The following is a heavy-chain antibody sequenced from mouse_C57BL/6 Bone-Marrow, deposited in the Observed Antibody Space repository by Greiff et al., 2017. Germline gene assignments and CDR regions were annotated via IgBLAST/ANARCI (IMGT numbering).Heavy chain of an antibody. D-gene: IGHD2-3*01. CDR1: GFNIKDYY. CDR2: IDPADGET. Sequence: VQLKESGAELVKPGASVKLSCTASGFNIKDYYMHWVKPRTEQGLEWIGRIDPADGETKYDAKFQGKATITADTSSNTPYLQLSSLTSEDTAVYYCASGYSSWLAYWGQGTLVTVSA. V-gene: IGHV14-2*01. J-gene: IGHJ3*01. CDR3: ASGYSSWLAY.